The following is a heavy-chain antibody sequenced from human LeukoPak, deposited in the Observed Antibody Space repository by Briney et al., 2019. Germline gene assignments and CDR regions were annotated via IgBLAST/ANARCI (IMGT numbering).Heavy chain of an antibody. CDR3: ARQGAGGRAFDI. Sequence: SETLSLTCTVSGGSISSSSDYWGWIRQPPGKGLEWIGSIYYSGSTYYNPSLKSRVTISVDTSKNQFSLRLSPVTAADTAVYYCARQGAGGRAFDIWGQGTMVSVSS. D-gene: IGHD1-26*01. CDR2: IYYSGST. J-gene: IGHJ3*02. V-gene: IGHV4-39*01. CDR1: GGSISSSSDY.